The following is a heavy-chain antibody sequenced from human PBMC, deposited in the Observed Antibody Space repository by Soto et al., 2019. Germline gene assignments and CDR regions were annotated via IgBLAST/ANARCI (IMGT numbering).Heavy chain of an antibody. D-gene: IGHD6-19*01. CDR2: INYSGNT. CDR1: GDSIRTYY. Sequence: ETLSLTCTVSGDSIRTYYWSWIRQPPGKGLEWIGYINYSGNTNYNPSLKGRVTISVDTSKNQFSLKLSSVTAADTAVYYCARAISSGWSYDYWGQGALVTVSS. CDR3: ARAISSGWSYDY. J-gene: IGHJ4*02. V-gene: IGHV4-59*01.